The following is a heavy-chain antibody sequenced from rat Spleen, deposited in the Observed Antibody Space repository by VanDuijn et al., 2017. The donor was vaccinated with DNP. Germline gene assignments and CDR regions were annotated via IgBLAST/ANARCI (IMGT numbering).Heavy chain of an antibody. J-gene: IGHJ2*01. CDR2: ISNNGDDT. Sequence: EVQLVESGRGLVQPGKSLKVSCDASGFTFNNFWMTWIRQVPGKGLEWVAAISNNGDDTYYPDSVKGRFTISRDNAKNILYLQMNSLRSEDTATYYCARDFRGSDYWGQGVMVTVSS. D-gene: IGHD4-4*01. CDR1: GFTFNNFW. V-gene: IGHV5-31*01. CDR3: ARDFRGSDY.